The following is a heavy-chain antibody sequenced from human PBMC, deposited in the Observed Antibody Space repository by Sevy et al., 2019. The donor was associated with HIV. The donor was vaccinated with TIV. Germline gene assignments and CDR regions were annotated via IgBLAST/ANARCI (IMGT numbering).Heavy chain of an antibody. V-gene: IGHV3-21*04. CDR3: ASDFTIFGVVAGFDY. J-gene: IGHJ5*01. D-gene: IGHD3-3*01. Sequence: GGSLRLSCAASGFNFRTYSMNWVRQAPGKGLEWLSSISDDSRYIYYSDSVKGRFTISRANVKNLLFLQMINLIFEDTAIYYCASDFTIFGVVAGFDYWGQGNLVTVSS. CDR2: ISDDSRYI. CDR1: GFNFRTYS.